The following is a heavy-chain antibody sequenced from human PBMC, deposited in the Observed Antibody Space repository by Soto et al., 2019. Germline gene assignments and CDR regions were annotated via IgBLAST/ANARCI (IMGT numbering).Heavy chain of an antibody. CDR2: INAGNGNT. Sequence: ASVKVSCKASGYTFTSYAMHWVRQAPGQRLEWMGWINAGNGNTKYSQKFQGRVTITRDTSASTAYMELSSLRSEDTAVYYCAREYYDILTGYRDANYFDYWGQGTLVTVS. CDR1: GYTFTSYA. J-gene: IGHJ4*02. D-gene: IGHD3-9*01. V-gene: IGHV1-3*01. CDR3: AREYYDILTGYRDANYFDY.